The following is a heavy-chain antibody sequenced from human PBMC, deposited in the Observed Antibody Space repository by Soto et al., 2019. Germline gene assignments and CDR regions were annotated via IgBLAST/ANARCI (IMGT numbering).Heavy chain of an antibody. V-gene: IGHV1-3*01. CDR2: INAVNGTT. Sequence: ASVKVSCKASGYTFTSYAMHWVRQAPGQRLEWMGWINAVNGTTNYAQKFQGRVTITTDESASTAYMELSSLRSEDTAVYYCARQGCGGDCYNFDYWGQGTLVTVSS. CDR1: GYTFTSYA. J-gene: IGHJ4*02. D-gene: IGHD2-21*02. CDR3: ARQGCGGDCYNFDY.